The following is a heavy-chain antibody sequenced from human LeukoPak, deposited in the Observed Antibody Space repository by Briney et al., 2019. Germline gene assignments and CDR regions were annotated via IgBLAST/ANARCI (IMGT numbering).Heavy chain of an antibody. CDR3: AKDHAPIAALGY. V-gene: IGHV3-30*02. CDR1: GFTFRIYA. Sequence: GGSLRLSCAASGFTFRIYAMSWVRQAPGKGLEWVAFIRYDGSNKYYADSVKGRFTISRDNSKNTLYLQMNSLRAEDTAVYYCAKDHAPIAALGYWGQGTLVTVSS. CDR2: IRYDGSNK. D-gene: IGHD6-6*01. J-gene: IGHJ4*02.